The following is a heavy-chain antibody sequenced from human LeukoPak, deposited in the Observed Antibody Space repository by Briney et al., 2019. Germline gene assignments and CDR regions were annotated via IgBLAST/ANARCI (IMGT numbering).Heavy chain of an antibody. CDR2: ISAYNGNT. V-gene: IGHV1-18*01. D-gene: IGHD6-6*01. J-gene: IGHJ6*03. CDR3: ARDGGIAARTYYYYYMDV. CDR1: GYTFTSYG. Sequence: ASVKVSCKASGYTFTSYGISWVRQAPGQGLEWMGWISAYNGNTNYAQKLQGRVTMTTDTSTSTAYMELRSLRSDDTAVYYCARDGGIAARTYYYYYMDVWGKGTTVTVSS.